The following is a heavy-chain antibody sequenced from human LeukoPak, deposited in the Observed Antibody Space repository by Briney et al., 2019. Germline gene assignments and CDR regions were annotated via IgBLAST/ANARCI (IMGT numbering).Heavy chain of an antibody. V-gene: IGHV1-2*02. CDR2: INPNSGGT. J-gene: IGHJ4*02. Sequence: ASVKVSCKASGYTFTGYYMHWVRQAPGQGREWMGWINPNSGGTNYAQKFQGRVTMTRDTSISTAYMELSRLRSDDTAVYYCATYTLSSGWYPFDYWGQGTLVTVSS. D-gene: IGHD6-19*01. CDR1: GYTFTGYY. CDR3: ATYTLSSGWYPFDY.